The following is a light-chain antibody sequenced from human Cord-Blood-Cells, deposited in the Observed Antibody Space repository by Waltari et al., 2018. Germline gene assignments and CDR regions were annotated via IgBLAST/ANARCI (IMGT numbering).Light chain of an antibody. CDR3: CSYAGSSTP. CDR2: EGS. J-gene: IGLJ2*01. CDR1: SSDVGGYNL. Sequence: QSALTQPASVSGSPGQSITISCTGTSSDVGGYNLVSWYQQHPGKAPKLMIYEGSKRPSGVSNRFSGSKSGNTASLTISGLQAEDEADYYCCSYAGSSTPFGGGTKLTVL. V-gene: IGLV2-23*01.